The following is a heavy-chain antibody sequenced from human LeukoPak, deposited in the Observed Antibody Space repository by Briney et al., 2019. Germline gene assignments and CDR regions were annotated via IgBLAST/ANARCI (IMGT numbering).Heavy chain of an antibody. CDR3: AKDAHYYDSSGYYYANNY. V-gene: IGHV3-30*02. Sequence: GGSLRLSCAASGFTFSSYGMHWVRQAPGKGLEWVAFIRYDGSNKYYADSVKGRFTISRDNSKNTLYLQMDSLRAEDTAVYYCAKDAHYYDSSGYYYANNYWGQGTLVTVSS. J-gene: IGHJ4*02. CDR1: GFTFSSYG. D-gene: IGHD3-22*01. CDR2: IRYDGSNK.